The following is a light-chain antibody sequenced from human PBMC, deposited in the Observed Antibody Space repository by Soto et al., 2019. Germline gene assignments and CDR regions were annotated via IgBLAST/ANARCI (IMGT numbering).Light chain of an antibody. J-gene: IGKJ3*01. Sequence: EIVLTQSPATLSLSPGERATLSCRASQSVSSYLAWYQQKPGQAPRLLIYDASNRATGIPARFSGSGSGSDFTLTVSGLVTEECVVSYYEERSNWPHDTVGPGPNVDS. CDR2: DAS. CDR3: EERSNWPHDT. V-gene: IGKV3-11*01. CDR1: QSVSSY.